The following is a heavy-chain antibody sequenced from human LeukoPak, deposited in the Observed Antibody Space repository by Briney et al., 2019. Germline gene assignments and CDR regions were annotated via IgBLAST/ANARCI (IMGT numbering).Heavy chain of an antibody. CDR3: ARLWFGELLSTNWFDP. J-gene: IGHJ5*02. V-gene: IGHV1-69*13. CDR1: GGTFISYA. D-gene: IGHD3-10*01. CDR2: IIPIFGTA. Sequence: SVKVSCKASGGTFISYAISWVRQAPGQGLEWMGGIIPIFGTANYAQKFQGRVTITADESTSTAYMELSSLRSEDTAVYYCARLWFGELLSTNWFDPWGQGTLVTVSS.